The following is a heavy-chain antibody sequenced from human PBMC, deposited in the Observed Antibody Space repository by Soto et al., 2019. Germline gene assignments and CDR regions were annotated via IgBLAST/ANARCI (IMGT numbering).Heavy chain of an antibody. D-gene: IGHD3-3*01. CDR3: ARDWYYDFWSGSRNWFDP. J-gene: IGHJ5*02. V-gene: IGHV3-30-3*01. CDR1: GFTFSSYA. Sequence: GGSLRLSCAASGFTFSSYAMHWVRQAPGKGLEWVAVISYDGSNKYYADSVKGRFTISRDNSKNTLYLQMNSLRAEDTAVYYCARDWYYDFWSGSRNWFDPWGQGTLVTVSS. CDR2: ISYDGSNK.